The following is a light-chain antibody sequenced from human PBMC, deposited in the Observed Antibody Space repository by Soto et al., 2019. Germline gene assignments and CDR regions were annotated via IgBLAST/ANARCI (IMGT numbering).Light chain of an antibody. CDR3: SSYTSSSTLNV. CDR1: SSDVGGYTH. CDR2: EVN. J-gene: IGLJ1*01. Sequence: QSALTQPASVAGSPRQSITISCTGASSDVGGYTHVSWYQQHPGKAPKLIIYEVNDRPSGVSHRFAGSKSGNTASLTISGLQAEDEADYYCSSYTSSSTLNVFGTGTKVTVL. V-gene: IGLV2-14*01.